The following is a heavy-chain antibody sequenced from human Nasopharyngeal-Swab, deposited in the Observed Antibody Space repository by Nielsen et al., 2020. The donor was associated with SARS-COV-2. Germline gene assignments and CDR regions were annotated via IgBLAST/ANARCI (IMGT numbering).Heavy chain of an antibody. CDR2: ITSSSSTR. V-gene: IGHV3-48*02. CDR3: VREFEATGATYLDY. J-gene: IGHJ4*02. Sequence: GGSLRLSCAASGFIFSDYSMDWVRQAPGKGLEWASYITSSSSTRYYADSVKGRFTVSRDNAKNSLYLQMSSLRDEDTAVYYCVREFEATGATYLDYWGLGTLVTVSS. D-gene: IGHD1-26*01. CDR1: GFIFSDYS.